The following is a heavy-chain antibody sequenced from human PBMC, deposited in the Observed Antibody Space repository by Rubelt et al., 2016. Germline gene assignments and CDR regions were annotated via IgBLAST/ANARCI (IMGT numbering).Heavy chain of an antibody. CDR1: GFTFSSYA. J-gene: IGHJ6*02. CDR3: ARISRINNYYGMDV. Sequence: VQLVESGGGLVQPGGSLRLSCAASGFTFSSYAMHWVRQAPGKGLEWVAVISYDGSNKYYADSAKGRFTISRDNSKNTLYLQMNSLGAEDTAVDYCARISRINNYYGMDVWGHGTTVTVPS. V-gene: IGHV3-30*04. CDR2: ISYDGSNK.